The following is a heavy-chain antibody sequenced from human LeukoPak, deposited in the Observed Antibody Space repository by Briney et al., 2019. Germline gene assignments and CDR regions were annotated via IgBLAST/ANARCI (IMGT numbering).Heavy chain of an antibody. V-gene: IGHV4-59*01. J-gene: IGHJ4*02. CDR3: ARDAGGDSPTATFDY. CDR1: GGSISSYY. Sequence: SETLSLTCTVSGGSISSYYWSWIRQPPGKGLEWIGHIYYSGSTNYNPSLKSRVTISVDTSKNQFSLKLSSVTAADTAVYYCARDAGGDSPTATFDYWGQGTLVTVSS. CDR2: IYYSGST. D-gene: IGHD2-21*02.